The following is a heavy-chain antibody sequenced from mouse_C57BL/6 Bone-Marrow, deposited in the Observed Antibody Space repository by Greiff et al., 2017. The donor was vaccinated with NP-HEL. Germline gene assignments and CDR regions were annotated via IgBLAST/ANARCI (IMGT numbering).Heavy chain of an antibody. V-gene: IGHV5-16*01. D-gene: IGHD2-4*01. CDR1: GFTFSDYY. CDR2: INYDGSST. Sequence: EVQRVESEGGLVQPGSSMKLSCTASGFTFSDYYMAWVRQVPEKGLEWVANINYDGSSTYYLDSLKSRFIISRDNAKNMLYLQMSSLKSEDTATYYCARDDYGYAMDYWGQGTSVTVSS. CDR3: ARDDYGYAMDY. J-gene: IGHJ4*01.